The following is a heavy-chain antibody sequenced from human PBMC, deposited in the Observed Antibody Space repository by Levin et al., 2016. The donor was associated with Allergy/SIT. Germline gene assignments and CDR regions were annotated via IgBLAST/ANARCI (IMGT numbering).Heavy chain of an antibody. CDR2: IWYDGSYK. Sequence: VIWYDGSYKNYADSVQGRFTISRDNSKSTMYLQMNSLRAEDTAVYYCAKGRGPIRYDPLDFWGQGALVTVSS. D-gene: IGHD3-3*01. CDR3: AKGRGPIRYDPLDF. J-gene: IGHJ4*02. V-gene: IGHV3-33*06.